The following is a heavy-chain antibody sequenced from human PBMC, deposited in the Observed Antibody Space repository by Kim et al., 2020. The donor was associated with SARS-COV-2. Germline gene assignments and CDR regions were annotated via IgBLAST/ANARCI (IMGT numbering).Heavy chain of an antibody. CDR3: ARVFYGNYYYGMDV. J-gene: IGHJ6*02. CDR1: GFTFSSYA. Sequence: GGSLRLSCAASGFTFSSYAMHWVRQAPGKGLEWVAVISYDGSNKYYADSVKGRFTISRDNSKNTLYLQMNSLRAEDTAVYYCARVFYGNYYYGMDVWGQGTTVTVSS. CDR2: ISYDGSNK. D-gene: IGHD4-17*01. V-gene: IGHV3-30-3*01.